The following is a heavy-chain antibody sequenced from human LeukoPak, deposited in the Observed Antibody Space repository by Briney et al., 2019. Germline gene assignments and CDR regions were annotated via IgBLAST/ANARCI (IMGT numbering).Heavy chain of an antibody. V-gene: IGHV3-48*01. CDR1: GFTFSNYN. J-gene: IGHJ6*03. D-gene: IGHD2-8*01. CDR3: AKDRCSNGVGCYYYYMDV. Sequence: PGGSLRLSCTASGFTFSNYNMNWVRQAPGKGLEWLSYISSSTSDIYYADSVKGRFTISRDSSKNILYLQMNSLRAEDTAVYYCAKDRCSNGVGCYYYYMDVWGKGTTVTISS. CDR2: ISSSTSDI.